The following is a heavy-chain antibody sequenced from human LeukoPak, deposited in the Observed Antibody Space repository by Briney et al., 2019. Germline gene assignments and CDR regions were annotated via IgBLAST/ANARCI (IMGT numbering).Heavy chain of an antibody. CDR2: IYTSGST. Sequence: PSETLSLTCTVSGRSMSSGSYYWSWIRQPAGKGLEWIGRIYTSGSTNYNPSLKSRVTISVDTSKNQFSLKLSSVTAADTAVYYCARVVPLGAFDIWGQRTMVTVSS. V-gene: IGHV4-61*02. CDR3: ARVVPLGAFDI. J-gene: IGHJ3*02. CDR1: GRSMSSGSYY.